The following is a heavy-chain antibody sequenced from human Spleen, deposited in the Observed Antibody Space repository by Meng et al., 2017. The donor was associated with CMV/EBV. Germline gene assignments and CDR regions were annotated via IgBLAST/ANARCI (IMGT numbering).Heavy chain of an antibody. CDR2: IYPGDSDT. J-gene: IGHJ4*02. D-gene: IGHD1-14*01. CDR1: GYSFTSYW. CDR3: ARSITQCISAHCRVGAFDF. V-gene: IGHV5-51*01. Sequence: GESLKISCKGSGYSFTSYWIAWVRQMPGKGLEWMGIIYPGDSDTTYSPSFQGQVTISADKSVSTAYLQWNTLKASDTATYYCARSITQCISAHCRVGAFDFWAQGTPVTVSS.